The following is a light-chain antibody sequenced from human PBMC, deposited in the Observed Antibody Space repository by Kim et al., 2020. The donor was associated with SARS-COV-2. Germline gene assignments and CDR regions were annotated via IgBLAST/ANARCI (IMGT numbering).Light chain of an antibody. J-gene: IGLJ3*02. CDR2: DVS. Sequence: GQSITNSCTGTSSDVGGYNYVSWYQQHPGKAPKLMIYDVSKRPSGVSNRFSGSKSGNTGSLTISGLQAEDEADYYCSSYTSSSTLVFGGGTQLTVL. V-gene: IGLV2-14*04. CDR3: SSYTSSSTLV. CDR1: SSDVGGYNY.